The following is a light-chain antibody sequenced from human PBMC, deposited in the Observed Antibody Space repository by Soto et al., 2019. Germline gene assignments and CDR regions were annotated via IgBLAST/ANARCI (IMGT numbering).Light chain of an antibody. CDR2: EVN. Sequence: QSVLTQPASVSGSPGQSITISCTGTSSDIGGYNYVSWYQRHPGEAPKRIIYEVNNRPSGVSNRFSGSKSGNTASLVISGLQSEDEAEYYCASYTSSTTLVFGGGTKVTVL. V-gene: IGLV2-14*01. CDR3: ASYTSSTTLV. CDR1: SSDIGGYNY. J-gene: IGLJ3*02.